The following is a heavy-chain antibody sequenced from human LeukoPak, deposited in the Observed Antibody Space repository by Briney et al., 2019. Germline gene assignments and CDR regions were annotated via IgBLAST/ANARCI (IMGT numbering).Heavy chain of an antibody. J-gene: IGHJ6*03. Sequence: SLKVSCKASVYTFSGYYMHFVPQAPGHSLEWMGGVIPIFGTANYAQKFQGRVTITADKSTSTAYMELSSLRSEDTAVYYCARGSSGYPLWGYYYYMDVWGKGTTVTVSS. CDR3: ARGSSGYPLWGYYYYMDV. CDR1: VYTFSGYY. D-gene: IGHD3-22*01. V-gene: IGHV1-69*06. CDR2: VIPIFGTA.